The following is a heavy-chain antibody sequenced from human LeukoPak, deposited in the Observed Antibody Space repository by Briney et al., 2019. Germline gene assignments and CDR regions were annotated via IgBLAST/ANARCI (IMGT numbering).Heavy chain of an antibody. D-gene: IGHD5-12*01. CDR1: GSSFTNYW. V-gene: IGHV5-51*01. CDR3: ARHSFLGGYDLVY. Sequence: GESLQISCQGSGSSFTNYWIGWVRQLPGKRLALMGIIYPGDSDTRYSPSFQGQVTISADKSISTAYLQWSRLKASVTAIYYCARHSFLGGYDLVYWGQGTQVTVSS. J-gene: IGHJ4*02. CDR2: IYPGDSDT.